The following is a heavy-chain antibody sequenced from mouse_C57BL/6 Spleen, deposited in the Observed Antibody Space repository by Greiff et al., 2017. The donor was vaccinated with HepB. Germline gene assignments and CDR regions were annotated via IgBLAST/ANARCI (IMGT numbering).Heavy chain of an antibody. CDR3: TRGPHSLYYFDY. D-gene: IGHD6-2*01. V-gene: IGHV1-5*01. J-gene: IGHJ2*01. CDR1: GYTFTSYW. Sequence: EVQVVESGTVLARPGASVKMSCKTSGYTFTSYWMHWVKQRPGQGLEWIGAIYPGNSDTSYNQKFKGKAKLTAVTSASTAYMELSSLTNEDSAVYYCTRGPHSLYYFDYWGQGTTLTVSS. CDR2: IYPGNSDT.